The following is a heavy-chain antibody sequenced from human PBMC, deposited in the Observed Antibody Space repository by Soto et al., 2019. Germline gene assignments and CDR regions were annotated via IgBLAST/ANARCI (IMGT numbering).Heavy chain of an antibody. CDR1: GYTFTSYC. V-gene: IGHV1-18*04. CDR2: ISAYNGNT. D-gene: IGHD3-3*01. J-gene: IGHJ4*02. Sequence: ASLQVSCTSSGYTFTSYCISWVRQAPGQGLEWMGWISAYNGNTNYAQKLQGRVTMTTDTSTSTAYMELRSLRSDDTAVYYCARDRLRVLEWTLDEWGQRTLGTVSS. CDR3: ARDRLRVLEWTLDE.